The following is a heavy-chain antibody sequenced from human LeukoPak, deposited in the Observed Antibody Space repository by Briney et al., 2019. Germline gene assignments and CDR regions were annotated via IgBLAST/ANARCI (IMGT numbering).Heavy chain of an antibody. CDR2: IWDTEIT. J-gene: IGHJ3*02. CDR1: GGSIRSYF. D-gene: IGHD5-12*01. Sequence: SETLSLTCTVSGGSIRSYFWSWLRQPPGKGLEWIGYIWDTEITDYNPSLKSRVTISLDTSKNHFSLTLRSVTAADTALYFCARGLVLATDDAFDIWGQGTLVTVSS. CDR3: ARGLVLATDDAFDI. V-gene: IGHV4-59*01.